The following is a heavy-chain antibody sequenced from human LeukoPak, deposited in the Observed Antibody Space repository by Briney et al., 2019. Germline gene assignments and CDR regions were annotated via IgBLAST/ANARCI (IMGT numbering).Heavy chain of an antibody. CDR3: ATDWATVTELDY. CDR1: GVSISSSSYY. J-gene: IGHJ4*02. Sequence: SETLSLTCTVSGVSISSSSYYWGWIRQPPGKGLEWIGSIYYSGSTYYNPSLKSRVTISVDTSKNQFSLKLSSVTAADTAVYYCATDWATVTELDYWGQGTLVTVSS. V-gene: IGHV4-39*02. D-gene: IGHD4-17*01. CDR2: IYYSGST.